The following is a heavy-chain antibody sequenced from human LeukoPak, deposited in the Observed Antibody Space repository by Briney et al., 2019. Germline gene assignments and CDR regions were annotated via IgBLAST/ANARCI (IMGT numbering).Heavy chain of an antibody. CDR3: ARQSSGYYYGWFDP. CDR1: GGSILDSTYY. D-gene: IGHD3-22*01. Sequence: SETLSLTCTVSGGSILDSTYYWAWIRQPPGRGLEWIATIFYTGNTHYNPSLKSRVTMSVDTVKNQFSLNLNSVTAADTAVYYCARQSSGYYYGWFDPWGQGTLVTVSS. V-gene: IGHV4-39*01. CDR2: IFYTGNT. J-gene: IGHJ5*02.